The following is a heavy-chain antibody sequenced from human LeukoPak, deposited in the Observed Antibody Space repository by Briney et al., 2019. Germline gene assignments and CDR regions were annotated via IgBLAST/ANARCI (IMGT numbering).Heavy chain of an antibody. CDR2: IYYSGST. CDR1: GGSISSSSYY. J-gene: IGHJ4*02. V-gene: IGHV4-39*07. CDR3: ASALLPYFDY. Sequence: PSETLSLTCTVSGGSISSSSYYWGWIRQPPGKGLEWIGSIYYSGSTYYNPSLKSRVTISVDTSKNQFSLKLSSVTAADTAVYYCASALLPYFDYWGQGTLVTVSS.